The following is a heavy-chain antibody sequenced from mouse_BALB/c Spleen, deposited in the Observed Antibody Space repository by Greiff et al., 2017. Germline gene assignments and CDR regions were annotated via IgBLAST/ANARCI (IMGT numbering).Heavy chain of an antibody. V-gene: IGHV5-17*02. Sequence: EVNLVESGGGLVQPGGSRKLSCAASGFTFSSFGMHWVRQAPEKGLEWVAYISSGSSTIYYADTVKGRFTISRDNPKNTLFLQMTSLRSEDTAMYYCAREENYYGSSPLGYWGQGTTLTVSS. CDR1: GFTFSSFG. CDR3: AREENYYGSSPLGY. CDR2: ISSGSSTI. D-gene: IGHD1-1*01. J-gene: IGHJ2*01.